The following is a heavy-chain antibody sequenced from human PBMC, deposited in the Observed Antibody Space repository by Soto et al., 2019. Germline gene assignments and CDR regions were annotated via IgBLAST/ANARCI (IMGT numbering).Heavy chain of an antibody. J-gene: IGHJ6*02. D-gene: IGHD6-13*01. CDR2: ISGSGGST. Sequence: XGSLRLYCAASEFTFSTYSMGWVRQAPGKGLEWVSAISGSGGSTYYADSVKGRLTISRDNSKNTLYLQMNSLRAEDTAVYYCAKAVQGTSSSFYYYYGMDVWGQGTTVTVSS. CDR1: EFTFSTYS. V-gene: IGHV3-23*01. CDR3: AKAVQGTSSSFYYYYGMDV.